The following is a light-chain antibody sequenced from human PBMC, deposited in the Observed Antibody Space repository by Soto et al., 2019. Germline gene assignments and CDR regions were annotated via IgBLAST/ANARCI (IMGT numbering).Light chain of an antibody. CDR3: QQFDSSPRLT. CDR1: QSVSSRS. CDR2: GAS. J-gene: IGKJ4*01. V-gene: IGKV3-20*01. Sequence: EIELTQSPGTLSLSPGEGATLSCRASQSVSSRSLAWYRQKPGQAPRLLIYGASTRATGIPDRFSGSGSGTDFTLTISRLEPEDFAVYYCQQFDSSPRLTFGGGTKVDMK.